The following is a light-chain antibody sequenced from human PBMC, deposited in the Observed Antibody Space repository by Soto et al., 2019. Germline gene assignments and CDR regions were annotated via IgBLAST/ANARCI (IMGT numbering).Light chain of an antibody. CDR3: QQYKSYWT. J-gene: IGKJ1*01. CDR1: QSLNNR. CDR2: AAS. Sequence: DIQLTQSPSTLSASVGDRVTITCRASQSLNNRLAWYQQKPGKAPNLLIYAASTLQSGVPSRFSGGGSGTDFTLTISSLQPDDFATYYCQQYKSYWTFGQGTKVDIK. V-gene: IGKV1-5*01.